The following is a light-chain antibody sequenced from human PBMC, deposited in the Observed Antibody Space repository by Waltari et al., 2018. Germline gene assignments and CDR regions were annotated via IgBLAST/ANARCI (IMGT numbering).Light chain of an antibody. J-gene: IGLJ1*01. CDR1: NIGTKS. CDR3: QVWDANNDPGV. V-gene: IGLV3-21*04. CDR2: YDS. Sequence: SYVLTQPPSVSVAPGKTARITCGGTNIGTKSVHWYQQKPGQAPILVISYDSDRPSGSPERFSGSNSGNTATLTISRVEAADEADYYCQVWDANNDPGVFGTGTEVTVL.